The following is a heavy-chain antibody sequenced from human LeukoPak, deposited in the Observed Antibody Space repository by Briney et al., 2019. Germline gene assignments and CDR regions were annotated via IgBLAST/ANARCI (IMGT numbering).Heavy chain of an antibody. CDR2: INHSGST. J-gene: IGHJ4*02. D-gene: IGHD3-22*01. CDR3: ARLLYYYDSSGYSDY. CDR1: GGSFSGYY. V-gene: IGHV4-34*01. Sequence: SETLSLTCAVYGGSFSGYYWSWIRQPPGKGLEWIGEINHSGSTNYNPSLKSRVTISVDTSKNQFSLKLSSVTAADTAVYYCARLLYYYDSSGYSDYWGQGTLVTVSS.